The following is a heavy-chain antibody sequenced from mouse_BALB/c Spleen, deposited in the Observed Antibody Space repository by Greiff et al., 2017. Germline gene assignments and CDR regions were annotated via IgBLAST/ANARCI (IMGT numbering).Heavy chain of an antibody. CDR3: ARDDGYYVWYCDV. V-gene: IGHV7-3*02. J-gene: IGHJ1*01. D-gene: IGHD2-3*01. CDR1: GFTFTDYY. Sequence: EVKVVESGGGLVQPGGSLRLSCATSGFTFTDYYMSWVRQPPGTALEWLGFIRNKANGYTTEYSASVKGRFTISRDNSQSILYLQMNTLRAEDSATYYFARDDGYYVWYCDVWGAGTTVTVSS. CDR2: IRNKANGYTT.